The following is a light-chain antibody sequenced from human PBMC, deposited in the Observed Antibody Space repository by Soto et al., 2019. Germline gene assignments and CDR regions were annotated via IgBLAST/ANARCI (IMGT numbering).Light chain of an antibody. V-gene: IGLV2-18*02. Sequence: QSALTQPPSVSGSPGQSVAISCTGTSSDVGNYNRVSWYQQPPGTAPKLMIYDVSNRPSGVPDRFSGSKSGNTASLTISGLQVDDEADYYCSSYTSSSTYVFGTGTKLTVL. CDR2: DVS. J-gene: IGLJ1*01. CDR1: SSDVGNYNR. CDR3: SSYTSSSTYV.